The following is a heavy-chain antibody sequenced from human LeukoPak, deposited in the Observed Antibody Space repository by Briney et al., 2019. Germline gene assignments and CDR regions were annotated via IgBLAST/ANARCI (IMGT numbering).Heavy chain of an antibody. CDR3: AKDIAMVRGVIIRTTNFDY. CDR1: GFTFSSYA. J-gene: IGHJ4*02. D-gene: IGHD3-10*01. CDR2: ISGSGGST. V-gene: IGHV3-23*01. Sequence: GGSLRLSCAASGFTFSSYAMSWVRQAPGKGLEWVSAISGSGGSTYYADSVKGRFTISRDNSKNTLYLQMNSLRAEDTAVYCCAKDIAMVRGVIIRTTNFDYWGQGTLVTVSS.